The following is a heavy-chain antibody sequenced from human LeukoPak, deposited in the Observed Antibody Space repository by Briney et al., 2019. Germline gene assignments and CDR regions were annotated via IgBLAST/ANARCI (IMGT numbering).Heavy chain of an antibody. Sequence: ASVKVSCKAYGYTFTGYYMHWVRQAPGQGLEWMGWINPNSGGTNYAQKFQGRVTMTRDTSISTAYMELSRLRSDDTAVYYCARDYGDYVFRVGFDYWGQGTLVTVSS. V-gene: IGHV1-2*02. D-gene: IGHD4-17*01. J-gene: IGHJ4*02. CDR3: ARDYGDYVFRVGFDY. CDR1: GYTFTGYY. CDR2: INPNSGGT.